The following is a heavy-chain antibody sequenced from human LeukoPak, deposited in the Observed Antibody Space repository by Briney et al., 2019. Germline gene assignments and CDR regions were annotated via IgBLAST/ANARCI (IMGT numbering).Heavy chain of an antibody. Sequence: PGGSLRLSCATSGFTLSSFGMYWVRQAPGKGLEWVAFTRYDGRTEYYADSVKGRFTFSRDNRRNTVYLQMNGLRPEDTAVYYCARDLYRIVVVPHYFDYWGQGTLVTVSS. CDR1: GFTLSSFG. CDR2: TRYDGRTE. V-gene: IGHV3-30*02. J-gene: IGHJ4*02. CDR3: ARDLYRIVVVPHYFDY. D-gene: IGHD3-22*01.